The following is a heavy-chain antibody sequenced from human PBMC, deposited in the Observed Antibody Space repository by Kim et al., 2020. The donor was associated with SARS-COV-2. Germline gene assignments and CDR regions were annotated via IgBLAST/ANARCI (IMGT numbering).Heavy chain of an antibody. CDR3: ARDGEVQGDY. CDR2: T. D-gene: IGHD3-10*01. V-gene: IGHV3-53*01. Sequence: TYYADSVKSGFTISRDNSKNTLYLQMNSLRADDTAVYYCARDGEVQGDYWGQGTLVTVSS. J-gene: IGHJ4*02.